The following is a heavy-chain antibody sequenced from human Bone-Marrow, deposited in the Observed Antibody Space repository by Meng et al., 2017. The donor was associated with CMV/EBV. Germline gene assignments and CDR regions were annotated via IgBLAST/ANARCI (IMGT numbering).Heavy chain of an antibody. D-gene: IGHD3-3*01. V-gene: IGHV1-46*01. Sequence: ASVNVSCKASGYTFTSYYMHWVRQAPGQGLEWMGIISPSSGITNYAQKFQGRLTMTGDTSTSTVYMELSSLTSEDTAVYYCARGSESWNGYYPSYGMDVWGQGTTVTVSS. CDR1: GYTFTSYY. CDR3: ARGSESWNGYYPSYGMDV. J-gene: IGHJ6*02. CDR2: ISPSSGIT.